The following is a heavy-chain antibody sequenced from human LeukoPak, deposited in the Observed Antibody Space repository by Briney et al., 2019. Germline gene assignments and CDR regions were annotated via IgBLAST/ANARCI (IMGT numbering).Heavy chain of an antibody. Sequence: SETLSLTCTVSGASISSTTYYWGWIRQPPRKGLEWIASIYYSGSTYYNPSLKSRVTISVDTSKDQFSLKLSSVTAADTAVYYCARHKYSSGWPPEGAFDIWGQGTMVTVSS. CDR2: IYYSGST. D-gene: IGHD6-19*01. CDR3: ARHKYSSGWPPEGAFDI. CDR1: GASISSTTYY. J-gene: IGHJ3*02. V-gene: IGHV4-39*01.